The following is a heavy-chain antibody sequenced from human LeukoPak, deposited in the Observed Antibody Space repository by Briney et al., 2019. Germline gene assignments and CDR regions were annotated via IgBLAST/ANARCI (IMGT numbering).Heavy chain of an antibody. CDR3: ASSYYYYYYMDV. CDR1: GFTFSSYA. J-gene: IGHJ6*03. CDR2: ISYDGSNK. Sequence: GGSLRLSCAASGFTFSSYAMHWVRQAPGKGLEWVAVISYDGSNKYYADSVKGRFTISRDNSKNTLYLQMNSLRAEDTAVYYCASSYYYYYYMDVWGKGTTVTVSS. V-gene: IGHV3-30*01.